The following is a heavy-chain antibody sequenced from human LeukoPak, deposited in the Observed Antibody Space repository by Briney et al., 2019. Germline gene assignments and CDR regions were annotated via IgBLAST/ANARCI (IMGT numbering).Heavy chain of an antibody. CDR2: IIPILGIA. CDR3: ARDGDGYNWAYY. V-gene: IGHV1-69*04. CDR1: GGTFSSYA. J-gene: IGHJ4*02. D-gene: IGHD5-24*01. Sequence: SVKVSCKASGGTFSSYAISWVRQAPGQGLEWTGRIIPILGIANYAQKFQGRVTITADKSTSTAYMELSSLRSEDTAVYYCARDGDGYNWAYYWGQGTLVTVSS.